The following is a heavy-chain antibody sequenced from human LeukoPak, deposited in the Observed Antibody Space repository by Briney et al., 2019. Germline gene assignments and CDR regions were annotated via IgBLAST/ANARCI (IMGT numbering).Heavy chain of an antibody. CDR2: INPNSGET. CDR1: GYTFTGHY. Sequence: ASVKVSCKASGYTFTGHYMYWVRQAPGQGLECMGWINPNSGETKYAQKFQGRATMTRDTPISTAYMDLNRLTSDDTAVYYCARRLTTSQDLDYWGQGTLVTVSS. V-gene: IGHV1-2*02. J-gene: IGHJ4*02. CDR3: ARRLTTSQDLDY. D-gene: IGHD2-2*01.